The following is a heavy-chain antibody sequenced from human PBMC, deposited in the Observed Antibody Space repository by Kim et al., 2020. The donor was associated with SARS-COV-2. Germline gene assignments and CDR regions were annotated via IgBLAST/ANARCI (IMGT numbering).Heavy chain of an antibody. Sequence: RFNISRDNAKNSLYLQMNSLRAEDTAVYYCARDAPSDYDFWSGYGRGFDPWGQGTLVTVSS. V-gene: IGHV3-11*06. D-gene: IGHD3-3*01. CDR3: ARDAPSDYDFWSGYGRGFDP. J-gene: IGHJ5*02.